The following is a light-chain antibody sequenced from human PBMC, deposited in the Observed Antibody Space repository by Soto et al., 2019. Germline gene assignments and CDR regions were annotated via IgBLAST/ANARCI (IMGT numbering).Light chain of an antibody. CDR3: QQYNSYPLT. J-gene: IGKJ4*01. CDR1: QGINNY. CDR2: AAA. Sequence: DIQMTQSPSSLSASVGDRVTITCRASQGINNYLTWFQQKPGKAPKSLIYAAAILQSGGPSKFSGSGSGTDFTLTISRLQPEDFATYYCQQYNSYPLTFGGGTKVEIK. V-gene: IGKV1-16*02.